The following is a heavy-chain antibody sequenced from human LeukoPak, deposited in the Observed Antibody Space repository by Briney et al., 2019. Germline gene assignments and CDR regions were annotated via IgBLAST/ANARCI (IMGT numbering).Heavy chain of an antibody. Sequence: PGGSLRLSCAASGFTFSSYAMSWVRQAPGKGLEWVSAISGSGGNTYYADSVKGRFTISRDNSKNTLYLQMNSLRAEDTAVYYCAKDQGYSSSWFDYWGQGTLVTVSS. J-gene: IGHJ4*02. CDR3: AKDQGYSSSWFDY. V-gene: IGHV3-23*01. CDR2: ISGSGGNT. D-gene: IGHD6-13*01. CDR1: GFTFSSYA.